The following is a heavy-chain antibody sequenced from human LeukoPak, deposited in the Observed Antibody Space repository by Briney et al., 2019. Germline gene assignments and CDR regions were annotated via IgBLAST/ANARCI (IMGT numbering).Heavy chain of an antibody. CDR1: GFTFSDYW. Sequence: GGSLRLSCATSGFTFSDYWMNWVRQAPGKGLEWVANIKQDGSEKYYVDSLKGRFTISRDNAKNSLCLQMNSLRADDTAVYYCAGGVGWVIDLWGQGTLVTVSS. CDR3: AGGVGWVIDL. CDR2: IKQDGSEK. D-gene: IGHD3-22*01. V-gene: IGHV3-7*01. J-gene: IGHJ5*02.